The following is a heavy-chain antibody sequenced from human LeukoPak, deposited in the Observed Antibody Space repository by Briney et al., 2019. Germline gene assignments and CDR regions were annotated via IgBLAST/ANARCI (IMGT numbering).Heavy chain of an antibody. V-gene: IGHV3-21*04. J-gene: IGHJ4*02. Sequence: RGSLRLSCAASGFTFSRYSMNWVRQAPGKGLEWVSSISISSNYIYYADSVKGRFTISRDNAKNSLYLQMNSLRAEDTAVYYCAKDPDYYGSGSYARWGQGTLVTVSS. CDR2: ISISSNYI. CDR3: AKDPDYYGSGSYAR. D-gene: IGHD3-10*01. CDR1: GFTFSRYS.